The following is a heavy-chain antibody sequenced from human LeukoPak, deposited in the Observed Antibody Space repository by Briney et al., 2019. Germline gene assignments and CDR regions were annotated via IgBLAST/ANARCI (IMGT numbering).Heavy chain of an antibody. J-gene: IGHJ3*02. V-gene: IGHV1-46*01. Sequence: GASVKVSCKACGYTFISCYIHWVRQAPGQGLEWMGIINPSGGSTSYAQKFQGRVTMTRDMSTSTVYMELNSLRSEDTAVYYCARGDHLSLTTVTKGAFDIWGQGTMVTVSS. CDR1: GYTFISCY. D-gene: IGHD4-17*01. CDR2: INPSGGST. CDR3: ARGDHLSLTTVTKGAFDI.